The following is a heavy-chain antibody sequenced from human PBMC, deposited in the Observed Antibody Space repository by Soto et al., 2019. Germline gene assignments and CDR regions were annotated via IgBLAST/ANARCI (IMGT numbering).Heavy chain of an antibody. V-gene: IGHV1-69*12. J-gene: IGHJ6*02. Sequence: QVQLVQSGAEVKKPGSSVKFSCKASGGTFSSYAVSWVRQAPGQGLEWMGGIIPIFGTADYAQKFQGRVTITADESTSTAYMELSSLRSEDTAVYYCARHVPAAGYYYGMDVWGQGTTVTVAS. CDR2: IIPIFGTA. D-gene: IGHD2-2*01. CDR3: ARHVPAAGYYYGMDV. CDR1: GGTFSSYA.